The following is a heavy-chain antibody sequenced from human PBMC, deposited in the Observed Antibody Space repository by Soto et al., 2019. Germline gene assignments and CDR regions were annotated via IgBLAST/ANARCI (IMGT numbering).Heavy chain of an antibody. CDR1: GGSFSGYY. V-gene: IGHV4-34*01. CDR3: ARKSYGDYLGY. Sequence: QVQLQQWGAGVLKPSETLSLTCAVYGGSFSGYYWSWIRQPPGKGLEWIGEINHSGSTNYNPSLKSRVTISVDTSKNQFSLKLSSVTAADTAVYYCARKSYGDYLGYWGQGTLVTVSS. D-gene: IGHD4-17*01. J-gene: IGHJ4*02. CDR2: INHSGST.